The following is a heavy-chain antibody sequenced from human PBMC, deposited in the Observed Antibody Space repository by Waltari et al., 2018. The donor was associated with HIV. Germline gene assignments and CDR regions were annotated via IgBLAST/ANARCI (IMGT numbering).Heavy chain of an antibody. CDR2: IYYDGSKK. CDR3: ARDYNYAPDY. J-gene: IGHJ4*02. D-gene: IGHD5-18*01. V-gene: IGHV3-33*01. CDR1: GFSFKNFA. Sequence: QVQLVESGGGVVQPGRYLRLSRSASGFSFKNFAMNWVRQAPGKGLEWVGNIYYDGSKKFYGDAVRGRFTISRDNSKQILYLQMNSLRVEDTALYYCARDYNYAPDYWGQGTLVVVS.